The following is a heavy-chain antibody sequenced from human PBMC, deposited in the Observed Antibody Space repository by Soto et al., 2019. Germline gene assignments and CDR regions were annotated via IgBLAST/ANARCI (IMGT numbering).Heavy chain of an antibody. CDR1: GCTFDDYA. V-gene: IGHV3-23*01. Sequence: PGGSLRLSCAASGCTFDDYAMHWVRQAPGKGLEWVSGISGSGSRTYYADSVKGRFTISRDNSKNTLYLQMSSLRADDTALYYCAKGPEEALSNYGGSFDYWGQGTLVTVSS. CDR3: AKGPEEALSNYGGSFDY. CDR2: ISGSGSRT. D-gene: IGHD3-16*01. J-gene: IGHJ4*02.